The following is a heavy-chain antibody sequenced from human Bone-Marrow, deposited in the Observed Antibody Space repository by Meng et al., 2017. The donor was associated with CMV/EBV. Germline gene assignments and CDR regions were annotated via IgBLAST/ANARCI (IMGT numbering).Heavy chain of an antibody. J-gene: IGHJ4*02. CDR1: GYTFTSYG. CDR2: ISAYNGNT. CDR3: ARAPVYCSSTSCYLGY. D-gene: IGHD2-2*01. V-gene: IGHV1-18*01. Sequence: ASVKVSCKASGYTFTSYGISWVRQAPGQGLEWMGWISAYNGNTNYAQKFQGRVTMTRNTSISTAYMELSSLRSEDTAVYYCARAPVYCSSTSCYLGYWGQGTLVTVSS.